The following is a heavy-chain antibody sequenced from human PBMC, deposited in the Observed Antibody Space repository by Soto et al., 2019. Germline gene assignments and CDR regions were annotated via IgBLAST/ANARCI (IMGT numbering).Heavy chain of an antibody. CDR1: GGSLRNYY. Sequence: QVQLQESGPRLVQPSETLSLTCIISGGSLRNYYWSWIRQPPGKGLEWIGYVHYSGSTNLNPSLQSRVTLSVDPSSNQFSLSLTSVNAVDTAVDFCAKGRKASKAGFDSWGQGILVTVSS. V-gene: IGHV4-59*01. CDR3: AKGRKASKAGFDS. J-gene: IGHJ5*01. CDR2: VHYSGST. D-gene: IGHD2-2*01.